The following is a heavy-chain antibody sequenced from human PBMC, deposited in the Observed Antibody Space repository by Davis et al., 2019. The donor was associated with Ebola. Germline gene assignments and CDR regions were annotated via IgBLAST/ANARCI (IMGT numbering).Heavy chain of an antibody. J-gene: IGHJ4*02. V-gene: IGHV1-69*13. Sequence: AASVKVSCKASGGTFSSYAISWVRQAPGQGLEWMGGIIPIFGTANYAQKFQGRVTITADESTTTVYMELSSLRSEDTAVYYCATDGSAVAGPTWGQGTLVTVSS. CDR1: GGTFSSYA. D-gene: IGHD6-19*01. CDR2: IIPIFGTA. CDR3: ATDGSAVAGPT.